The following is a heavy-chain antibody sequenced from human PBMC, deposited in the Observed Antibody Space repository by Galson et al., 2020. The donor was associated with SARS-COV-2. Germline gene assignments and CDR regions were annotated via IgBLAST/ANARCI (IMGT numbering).Heavy chain of an antibody. D-gene: IGHD4-17*01. J-gene: IGHJ6*02. Sequence: GGSLRLSCAASGFTFSSYAMSWVRQAPGKGLEWVSAISGSGGSTYYADSVKGRFTISRDNSKNTLYLQMNSLRAEDTAVYYCAKTYDYGDYVYYYGMDVWGQGTTVTVSS. V-gene: IGHV3-23*01. CDR3: AKTYDYGDYVYYYGMDV. CDR2: ISGSGGST. CDR1: GFTFSSYA.